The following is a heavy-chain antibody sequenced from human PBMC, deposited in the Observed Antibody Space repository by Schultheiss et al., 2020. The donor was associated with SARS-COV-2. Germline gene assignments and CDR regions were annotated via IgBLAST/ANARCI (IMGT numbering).Heavy chain of an antibody. D-gene: IGHD3-10*01. CDR1: GFTVSSNY. CDR2: IYSGGST. J-gene: IGHJ4*02. V-gene: IGHV3-53*01. Sequence: GSLRLSCAASGFTVSSNYMSWVRQAPGKGLEWVSVIYSGGSTYYADSVKGRFTISRHNSKNTLYLQMNSLKTEDTAVYYCTTELVTMVQGALGYFDYWGQGTLVTVSS. CDR3: TTELVTMVQGALGYFDY.